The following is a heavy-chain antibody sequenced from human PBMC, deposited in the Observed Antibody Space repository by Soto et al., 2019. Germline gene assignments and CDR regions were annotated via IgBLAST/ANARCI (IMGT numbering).Heavy chain of an antibody. Sequence: QVQLVQSGAEVKKPGASVKVSCKASGYTFTTYDINWVRQATGQGLAWMGWMNPYSGHTGYSEKFQGRVPRTTDTYMSTAYMELSSLRSEDTAVYYCARVSGNGIYWGQGTLVTVSS. D-gene: IGHD5-12*01. CDR1: GYTFTTYD. J-gene: IGHJ4*02. CDR2: MNPYSGHT. CDR3: ARVSGNGIY. V-gene: IGHV1-8*01.